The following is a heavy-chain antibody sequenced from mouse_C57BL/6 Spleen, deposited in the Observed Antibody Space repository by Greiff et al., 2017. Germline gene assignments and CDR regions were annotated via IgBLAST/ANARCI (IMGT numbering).Heavy chain of an antibody. Sequence: VQLQESGPGLVQPSQSLSITCTVSGFSLTSYGVHWVRQSPGKGLEWLGVIWRGGSTDYNAAFMSRLSITKDNSKSQVFFKMNSLQADDTAIYYCANNYYGSSLYAMDYWGQGTSVTVSS. CDR2: IWRGGST. CDR1: GFSLTSYG. V-gene: IGHV2-5*01. CDR3: ANNYYGSSLYAMDY. J-gene: IGHJ4*01. D-gene: IGHD1-1*01.